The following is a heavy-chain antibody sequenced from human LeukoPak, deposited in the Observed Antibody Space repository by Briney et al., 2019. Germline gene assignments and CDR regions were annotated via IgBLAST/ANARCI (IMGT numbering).Heavy chain of an antibody. CDR3: ARDQTGFCSGSSCLGSTFDY. D-gene: IGHD2-15*01. CDR2: ISYDGSNK. V-gene: IGHV3-30*04. J-gene: IGHJ4*02. CDR1: GFILSDYN. Sequence: GRSLRLSCAASGFILSDYNMHWVRQAPGKGLEWVAVISYDGSNKYYADSVKGRFTISRDNSKNTLYLQTNSLRAEDTAVYYCARDQTGFCSGSSCLGSTFDYWGQGTLVTVSS.